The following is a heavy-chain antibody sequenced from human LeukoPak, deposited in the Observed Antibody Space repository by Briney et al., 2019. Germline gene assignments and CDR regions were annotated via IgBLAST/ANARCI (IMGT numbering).Heavy chain of an antibody. V-gene: IGHV3-11*04. D-gene: IGHD6-6*01. CDR2: ISSSGSTI. J-gene: IGHJ6*02. CDR1: GFTFSDYY. CDR3: ARERGRRSYYYYGMDV. Sequence: GGSLRLSCAASGFTFSDYYMSWIRQAPGKGLEWVSYISSSGSTIYYADPVKGRFTISRDNAKNSLYLQMNSLRAEDTAVYYCARERGRRSYYYYGMDVWGQGTTVTVSS.